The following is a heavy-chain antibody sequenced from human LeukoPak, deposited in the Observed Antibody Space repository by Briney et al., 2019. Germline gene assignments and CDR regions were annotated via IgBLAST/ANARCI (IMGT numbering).Heavy chain of an antibody. CDR1: GFNFNTYS. Sequence: PGGSLRLSCAASGFNFNTYSMNWVRQAPGKGLEWVSSISSNSRYIYYADSMRGRFTISRDNAKNSLYLQINSLKPEDTAVYYCARVAEAAAFDSWGQGTLVTVSS. J-gene: IGHJ4*02. CDR3: ARVAEAAAFDS. V-gene: IGHV3-21*06. CDR2: ISSNSRYI. D-gene: IGHD6-13*01.